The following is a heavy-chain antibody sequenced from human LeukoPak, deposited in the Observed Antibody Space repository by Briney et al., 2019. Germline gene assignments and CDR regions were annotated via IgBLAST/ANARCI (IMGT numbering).Heavy chain of an antibody. D-gene: IGHD3-3*01. J-gene: IGHJ6*02. CDR3: ARRGFTIYGMDV. Sequence: SETLSLTCTVSSGSIRSYYWSWIRQPPGKGLEWIGYIYYSGTTNYNPSLKSRVTISVDTSKNQFSLKLSSVTAADTAVYYCARRGFTIYGMDVWGQGTTVTVSS. CDR1: SGSIRSYY. V-gene: IGHV4-59*08. CDR2: IYYSGTT.